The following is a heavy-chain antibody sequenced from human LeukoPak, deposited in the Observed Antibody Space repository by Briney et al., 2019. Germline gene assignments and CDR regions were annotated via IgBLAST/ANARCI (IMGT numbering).Heavy chain of an antibody. Sequence: GGSLRLSCAASGFTFSSYAMHWVRQAPGKGLEWVAVISYDGSNKYYADSVKGRFTISRDNSKNTLYLQMNSLRAEDTAVYYCASMRDSSGYYKDYWGQGTLVTVSS. V-gene: IGHV3-30*04. CDR3: ASMRDSSGYYKDY. CDR2: ISYDGSNK. CDR1: GFTFSSYA. J-gene: IGHJ4*02. D-gene: IGHD3-22*01.